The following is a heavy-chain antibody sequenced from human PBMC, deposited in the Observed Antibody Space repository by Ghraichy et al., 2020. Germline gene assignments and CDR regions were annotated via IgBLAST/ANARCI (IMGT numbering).Heavy chain of an antibody. CDR1: GLTFSGYW. D-gene: IGHD1-7*01. CDR2: INSDGRTT. Sequence: GGSLRLSCEVSGLTFSGYWLDWVRQVPGEGLVWVSRINSDGRTTTYADSVKGRFTISRDHAKNTLYLYMNSLRADDTAVYYCARDAFLRGTTYDFWGRGIFVTVSS. CDR3: ARDAFLRGTTYDF. J-gene: IGHJ4*02. V-gene: IGHV3-74*03.